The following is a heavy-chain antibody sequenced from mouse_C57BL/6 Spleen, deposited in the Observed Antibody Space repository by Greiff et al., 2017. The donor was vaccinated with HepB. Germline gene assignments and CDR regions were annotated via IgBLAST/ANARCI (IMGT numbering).Heavy chain of an antibody. CDR3: ARGDSYFDY. CDR1: GFTFSSYA. J-gene: IGHJ2*01. D-gene: IGHD3-3*01. V-gene: IGHV5-4*01. CDR2: ISDGGSYT. Sequence: VQLVESGGGLVKPGGSLKLSCAASGFTFSSYAMSWVRQTPEKRLEWVATISDGGSYTYYPDNVKGRFTISRDNAKNNLYLQMSHLKSEDTAMYYCARGDSYFDYWGQGTTLTVSS.